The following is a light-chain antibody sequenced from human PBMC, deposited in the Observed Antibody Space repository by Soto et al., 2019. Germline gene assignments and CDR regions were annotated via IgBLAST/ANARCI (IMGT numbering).Light chain of an antibody. Sequence: IQMTQSPSSVSASVGDRVTITCRASQPISSWLAWYQQKPGQPPNLLIYSASTLRSGVPSRFSGSESGTLFTLTITNLQPEDFVTYYCQQASSFPLTFGGGTMVEV. J-gene: IGKJ4*01. CDR1: QPISSW. CDR2: SAS. CDR3: QQASSFPLT. V-gene: IGKV1-12*01.